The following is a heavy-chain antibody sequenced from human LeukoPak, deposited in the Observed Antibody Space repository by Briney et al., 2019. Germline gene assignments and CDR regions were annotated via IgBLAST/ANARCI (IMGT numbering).Heavy chain of an antibody. V-gene: IGHV1-18*01. CDR2: ISAYNGNT. CDR3: ARDRLRFFPSNWFDP. D-gene: IGHD3-3*01. J-gene: IGHJ5*02. Sequence: GASVKVSCKASGYTFTSYGISWMRQAPGQGLEWMGWISAYNGNTNYAQKLQGRVTMTTDTSTSTAYMELRSLRSDDTAVYYCARDRLRFFPSNWFDPWGQGTLVTVSS. CDR1: GYTFTSYG.